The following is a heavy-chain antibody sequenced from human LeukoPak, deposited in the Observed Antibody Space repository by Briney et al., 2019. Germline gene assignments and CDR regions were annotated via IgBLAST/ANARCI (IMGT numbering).Heavy chain of an antibody. V-gene: IGHV4-34*01. CDR3: ARGLNGSGSYYIDY. Sequence: SETLSLTCAVYGGSFSGYYWSWIRQPPGKGLEWIGEINHSGSTNYNPSLKSRVTISVDTSKNQFCLKLSSVTAADTAVYYCARGLNGSGSYYIDYWGQGTLVTVSS. D-gene: IGHD3-10*01. CDR2: INHSGST. CDR1: GGSFSGYY. J-gene: IGHJ4*02.